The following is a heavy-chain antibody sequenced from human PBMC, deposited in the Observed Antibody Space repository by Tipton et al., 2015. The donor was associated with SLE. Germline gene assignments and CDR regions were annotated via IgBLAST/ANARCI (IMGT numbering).Heavy chain of an antibody. CDR2: IYYSGST. D-gene: IGHD4-11*01. CDR3: AREFLNPVTTVHYYFDL. V-gene: IGHV4-59*11. J-gene: IGHJ2*01. Sequence: TLSLTCTVSGASINSHYWSWIRQPPGKGLDWIGYIYYSGSTTYNPSLKSRVTISLDKSKNQFSLKLSSVTAADTAVYYCAREFLNPVTTVHYYFDLWGRGTLVTVSS. CDR1: GASINSHY.